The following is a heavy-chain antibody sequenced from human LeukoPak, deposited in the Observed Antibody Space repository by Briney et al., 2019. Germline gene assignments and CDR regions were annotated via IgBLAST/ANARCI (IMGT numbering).Heavy chain of an antibody. CDR2: ISAYNGST. Sequence: ASVKVSCKASGYTFTSYYMHWVRQAPGQGLEWMGWISAYNGSTNYAQKLQGRVTMTTDTSTSTAYMELRSLRSDDTAVYYCAGYASSCRRDAFDIWGQGTMVTVSS. J-gene: IGHJ3*02. D-gene: IGHD2-2*01. CDR1: GYTFTSYY. CDR3: AGYASSCRRDAFDI. V-gene: IGHV1-18*04.